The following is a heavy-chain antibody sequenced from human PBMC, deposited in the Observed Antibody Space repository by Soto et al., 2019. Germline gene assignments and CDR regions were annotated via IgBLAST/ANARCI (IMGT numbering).Heavy chain of an antibody. CDR1: GYTFTSYG. CDR2: ISAYNGNT. V-gene: IGHV1-18*01. J-gene: IGHJ3*02. D-gene: IGHD6-6*01. Sequence: ASVKVSCKASGYTFTSYGISWVRQAPGQGLEWMGWISAYNGNTNYAQKLQGRVTMTTDTSTSTAYMELRSLRSDDTAVYYCARGALKYSSSSVAFDIWGQGTMVTVSS. CDR3: ARGALKYSSSSVAFDI.